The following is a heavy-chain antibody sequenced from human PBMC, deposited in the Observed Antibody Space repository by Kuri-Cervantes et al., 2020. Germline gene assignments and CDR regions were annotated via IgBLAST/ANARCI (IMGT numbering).Heavy chain of an antibody. CDR1: GFTFSSYW. V-gene: IGHV3-30*03. Sequence: GGSLRLSCAASGFTFSSYWMSWVRQAPGKGLEWVAVISYDGSNKNYADSVKGRFTISRDNSKNTLYLQMNSLRAEDTAVYYCTRDRTVGVTEMDYYYYYYMDVWGKGTTVTVSS. J-gene: IGHJ6*03. CDR3: TRDRTVGVTEMDYYYYYYMDV. CDR2: ISYDGSNK. D-gene: IGHD2-8*02.